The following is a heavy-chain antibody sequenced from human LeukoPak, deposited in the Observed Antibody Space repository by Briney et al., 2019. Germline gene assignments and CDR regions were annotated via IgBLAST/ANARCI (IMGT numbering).Heavy chain of an antibody. Sequence: SETLSLTCAVYGGSFSGYYWSWIRQPPGKGLEWIGEINHSGSTNYNPSLKSRVTISVDTSKNQFSLRLSSVTAADTAVYYCARGNPMDVWGKGTTVTVSS. V-gene: IGHV4-34*01. CDR2: INHSGST. CDR3: ARGNPMDV. J-gene: IGHJ6*03. CDR1: GGSFSGYY.